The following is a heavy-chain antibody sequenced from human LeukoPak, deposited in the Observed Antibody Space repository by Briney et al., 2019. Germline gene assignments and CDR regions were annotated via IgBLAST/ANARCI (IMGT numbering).Heavy chain of an antibody. V-gene: IGHV4-39*07. D-gene: IGHD2-8*01. Sequence: SETLSLTCTVSGGSIISTDDYWGWIRQPPGKGPEWIGSIYYTGSTNYNPSLKSRVTISVDKSKNQFSLKLSSVTAADTAVYYCARDSMGPAPYFDYWGQGTLVTVSS. CDR1: GGSIISTDDY. CDR2: IYYTGST. CDR3: ARDSMGPAPYFDY. J-gene: IGHJ4*02.